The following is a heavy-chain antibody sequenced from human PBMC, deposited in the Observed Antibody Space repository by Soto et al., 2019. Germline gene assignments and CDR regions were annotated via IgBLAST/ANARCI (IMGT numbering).Heavy chain of an antibody. Sequence: GGSLRLSCAASGFTFSSYAMSWVRQAPGKGLEWVSAISGSGGSTYYADSVKGRFTISRDNSKNTLYLQMNSLRAEDTAVYYCARELGYCSSTSCDYYGMDVWGQGTTVAVSS. CDR3: ARELGYCSSTSCDYYGMDV. D-gene: IGHD2-2*01. CDR2: ISGSGGST. V-gene: IGHV3-23*01. J-gene: IGHJ6*02. CDR1: GFTFSSYA.